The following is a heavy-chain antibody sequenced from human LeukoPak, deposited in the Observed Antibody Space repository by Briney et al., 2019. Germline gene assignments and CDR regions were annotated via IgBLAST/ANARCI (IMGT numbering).Heavy chain of an antibody. J-gene: IGHJ3*02. CDR1: GGSISSSSYY. V-gene: IGHV4-39*07. Sequence: HSETLSLTCTVSGGSISSSSYYWGWIRQPPGKGLEWIGSIYYSGSTYYNPSLKSRVTISVDTSKNQYSLKLSSVTAADTAVYYCARGHYYDSRDWGSTGGAHDAFDIWGQGTMVTVSS. CDR3: ARGHYYDSRDWGSTGGAHDAFDI. CDR2: IYYSGST. D-gene: IGHD3-22*01.